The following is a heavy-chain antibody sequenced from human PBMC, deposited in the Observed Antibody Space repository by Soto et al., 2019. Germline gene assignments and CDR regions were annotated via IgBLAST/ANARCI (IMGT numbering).Heavy chain of an antibody. CDR1: GFTFSYYA. J-gene: IGHJ4*02. CDR2: ISGIRDYI. V-gene: IGHV3-21*06. Sequence: EVQLVESGGGLVNPGGSLRLSCAASGFTFSYYALHWVRRAPGKGLEWVSSISGIRDYIRYADSVKGRFTISRDNAKTSLYLQMNSLTAEDTAVYYCAREGVHNYNEYYFDYWGQGTLVTVS. CDR3: AREGVHNYNEYYFDY. D-gene: IGHD3-22*01.